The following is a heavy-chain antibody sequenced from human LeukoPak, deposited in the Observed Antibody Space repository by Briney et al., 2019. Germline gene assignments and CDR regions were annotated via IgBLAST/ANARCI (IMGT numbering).Heavy chain of an antibody. D-gene: IGHD4-17*01. CDR2: IYSGGST. J-gene: IGHJ4*02. Sequence: GGSLRLSCAASGFTFSDYYMSWVRQAPGKGLEWVSVIYSGGSTYYADSVKGRFTISRDNSKNTLYLQMNSLRAEDTAVYYCARDPLYGEPDDYWGQGTLVTVSS. CDR1: GFTFSDYY. CDR3: ARDPLYGEPDDY. V-gene: IGHV3-53*01.